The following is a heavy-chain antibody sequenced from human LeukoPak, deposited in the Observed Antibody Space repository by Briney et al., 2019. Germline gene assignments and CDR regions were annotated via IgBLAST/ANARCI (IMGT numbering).Heavy chain of an antibody. J-gene: IGHJ4*02. Sequence: PGGSLRLSCAASGFTFSSYAMSWVRQAPGKGLEWVSAISGSGGSTYYADSVKGRSTISRDNSKNTLYLQMNSLRAEDTAVYYCAKATTKDTAMVQDYWGQGTLVTVSS. CDR3: AKATTKDTAMVQDY. D-gene: IGHD5-18*01. CDR1: GFTFSSYA. V-gene: IGHV3-23*01. CDR2: ISGSGGST.